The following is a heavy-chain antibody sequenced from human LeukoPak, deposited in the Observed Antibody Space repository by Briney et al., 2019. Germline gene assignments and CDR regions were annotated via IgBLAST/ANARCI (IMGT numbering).Heavy chain of an antibody. Sequence: PSETLSLTCTVSGDSISNGVKYWSWIRQHPGRGLEWNGYIYHSGRSYYNPSLKSRITMSVDTSKNQFSLNLSSVTAADTAVYYCARDQVECTGGICQSRVGFDFWGQGTLVTVSS. D-gene: IGHD2-8*02. CDR1: GDSISNGVKY. CDR3: ARDQVECTGGICQSRVGFDF. CDR2: IYHSGRS. V-gene: IGHV4-31*03. J-gene: IGHJ4*02.